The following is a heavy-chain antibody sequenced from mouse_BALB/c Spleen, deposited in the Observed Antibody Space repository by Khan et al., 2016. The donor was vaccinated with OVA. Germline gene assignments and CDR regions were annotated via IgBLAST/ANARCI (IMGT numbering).Heavy chain of an antibody. D-gene: IGHD1-1*01. CDR3: ARGYSCSDYSMDY. CDR1: GFTFTNYG. V-gene: IGHV9-3-1*01. Sequence: QIQLVQSGPELKTPGETVKISCKASGFTFTNYGMNWVKQSPGKVLKWMGWINTYTGEPTYTDDFKGRFAFSLETSATTAYLQINNLKNEDTSTXFCARGYSCSDYSMDYWGQGTSVTVSS. CDR2: INTYTGEP. J-gene: IGHJ4*01.